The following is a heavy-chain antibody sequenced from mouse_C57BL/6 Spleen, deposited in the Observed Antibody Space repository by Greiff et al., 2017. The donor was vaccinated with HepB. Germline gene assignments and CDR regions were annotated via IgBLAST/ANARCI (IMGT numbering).Heavy chain of an antibody. J-gene: IGHJ3*01. CDR1: GYAFSSSW. Sequence: VQLQQSGPELVKPGASVKISCKASGYAFSSSWMNWVKQRPGKGLEWIGRIYPGDRDTNYNGKFKGKATLTADKSSSTAYLQLSSLTSEDSAVYFCARSTEAWFAYWGQGTLVTVSA. V-gene: IGHV1-82*01. CDR2: IYPGDRDT. CDR3: ARSTEAWFAY.